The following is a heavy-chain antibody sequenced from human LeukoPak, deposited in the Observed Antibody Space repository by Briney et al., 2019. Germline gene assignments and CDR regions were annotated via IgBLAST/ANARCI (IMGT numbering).Heavy chain of an antibody. CDR1: GYTFTSYG. CDR3: ARGVVVAGLSHYYYYGMDV. CDR2: IIPIFGTA. D-gene: IGHD2-15*01. J-gene: IGHJ6*02. V-gene: IGHV1-69*13. Sequence: ASVKVSCKASGYTFTSYGINWVRQAPGQGLEWMGRIIPIFGTANYAQKFQGRVTITADESTSTAYMELSSLRSEDTAVYYCARGVVVAGLSHYYYYGMDVWGQGTTVTDSS.